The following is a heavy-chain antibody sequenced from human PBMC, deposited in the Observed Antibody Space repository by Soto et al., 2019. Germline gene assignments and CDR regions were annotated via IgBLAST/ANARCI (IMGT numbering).Heavy chain of an antibody. V-gene: IGHV3-7*05. CDR1: GFTFSSYW. D-gene: IGHD2-15*01. CDR2: IKQDGSEK. J-gene: IGHJ4*02. CDR3: ARDIISATGFDY. Sequence: EVHLVESGGGLGQPGGSLRLSCAASGFTFSSYWMSWVRQAPGTGLEWVANIKQDGSEKYYVDSVKGRFTISRDNPKNSLYLQLNSLRAEDTAVYYCARDIISATGFDYWGQGTLVTVSS.